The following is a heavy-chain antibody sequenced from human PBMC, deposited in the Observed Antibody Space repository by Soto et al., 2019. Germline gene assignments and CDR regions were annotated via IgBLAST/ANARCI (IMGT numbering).Heavy chain of an antibody. V-gene: IGHV3-23*01. J-gene: IGHJ6*04. Sequence: EVLLLESGGGLVQPGGSLRLSCEASGFSFSSFAMNWVRQAPGKGLEWVSAIGDSGASTYYADSVKGRFTISRDNSRNTLYLQLNRLSAEATAVYYCAKGVELDVWGNGTTVTVSS. CDR2: IGDSGAST. D-gene: IGHD1-26*01. CDR1: GFSFSSFA. CDR3: AKGVELDV.